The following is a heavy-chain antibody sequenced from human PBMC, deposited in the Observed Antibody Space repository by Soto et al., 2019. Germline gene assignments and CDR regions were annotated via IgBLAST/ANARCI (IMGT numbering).Heavy chain of an antibody. D-gene: IGHD1-1*01. Sequence: QVQLVQSGAEVQKPGSSVKVSCKASGGTFSSYTISWVRQAPGQGLEWMGRIIPILCIANNAQKFQGRVTITADKSRSTAYLELSSLRSEDTAVYDGARSESGGRYHSYWGQGTLVTLSS. CDR3: ARSESGGRYHSY. J-gene: IGHJ4*02. CDR1: GGTFSSYT. V-gene: IGHV1-69*02. CDR2: IIPILCIA.